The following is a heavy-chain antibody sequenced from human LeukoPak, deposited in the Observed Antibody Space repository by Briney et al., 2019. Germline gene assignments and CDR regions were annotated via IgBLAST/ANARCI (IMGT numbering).Heavy chain of an antibody. V-gene: IGHV1-2*06. CDR1: GYTFTGYY. J-gene: IGHJ4*02. CDR2: INPNSGGT. CDR3: ARAPLAARPGY. Sequence: GASVKVSCKASGYTFTGYYMHWVRQAPGQGLEWIGRINPNSGGTNYAQKFQGRVTMTRDTSSSTAYMELSRLRSDDTAVYYCARAPLAARPGYWGQGTLVTVSS. D-gene: IGHD6-6*01.